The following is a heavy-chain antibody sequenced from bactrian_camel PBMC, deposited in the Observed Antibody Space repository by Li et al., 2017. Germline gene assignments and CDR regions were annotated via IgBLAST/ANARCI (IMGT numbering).Heavy chain of an antibody. D-gene: IGHD6*01. V-gene: IGHV3S53*01. CDR3: ARVRGVVAVGFVDY. J-gene: IGHJ4*01. CDR2: IDSDGIA. CDR1: GSIYGDAC. Sequence: HVQLVESGGGSVQAGGSLRLSCGASGSIYGDACVGWLRQAPGKEREGVAAIDSDGIASYADSVKGRFTASRDNAQNTVYLQMNSLKPDDTAVYSCARVRGVVAVGFVDYWGQGTQVTVS.